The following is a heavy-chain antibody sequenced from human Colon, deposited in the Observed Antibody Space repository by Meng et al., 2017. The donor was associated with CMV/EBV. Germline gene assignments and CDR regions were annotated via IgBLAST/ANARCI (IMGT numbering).Heavy chain of an antibody. CDR2: IHGDDTN. Sequence: QISLKEFVTTLVKLTQTITLTCSVSGFSPSTIPGSVGWICQPPGKALEWLAIIHGDDTNEYNPSLSKRLNVSRDTSKNQVFLTLTNVDPVDTGTYYCVQRHSSSTGEVLWGQGTLVTVSS. V-gene: IGHV2-5*02. J-gene: IGHJ4*02. CDR3: VQRHSSSTGEVL. D-gene: IGHD6-6*01. CDR1: GFSPSTIPGS.